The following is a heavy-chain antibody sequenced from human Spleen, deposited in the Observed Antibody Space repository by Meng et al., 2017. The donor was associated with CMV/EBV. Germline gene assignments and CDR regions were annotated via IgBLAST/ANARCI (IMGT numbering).Heavy chain of an antibody. J-gene: IGHJ6*02. CDR3: ARSKSTTYYDFWSGPYYYYGMDV. CDR2: ISTYNGHT. Sequence: ASVKVSCKASGYTFSSSGISWVRQAPGQGLEWMGWISTYNGHTNYAQRVQGRVTMTRNTSISTAYMELSRLRSDDTAVYYCARSKSTTYYDFWSGPYYYYGMDVWGQGTTVTVSS. CDR1: GYTFSSSG. V-gene: IGHV1-18*01. D-gene: IGHD3-3*01.